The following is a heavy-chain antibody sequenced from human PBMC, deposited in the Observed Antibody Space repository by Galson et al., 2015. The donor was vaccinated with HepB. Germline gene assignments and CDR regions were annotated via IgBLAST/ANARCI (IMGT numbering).Heavy chain of an antibody. CDR2: ISSSSTTI. D-gene: IGHD6-13*01. J-gene: IGHJ2*01. CDR3: ARDLTGYSSTWRRYWFFDL. V-gene: IGHV3-48*04. CDR1: GFTFSSYS. Sequence: SLRLSCAASGFTFSSYSMNWVRQAPGKGLEWVSFISSSSTTIYYADSVKGRFTISRDDAKNSLYLQMNSLRAEDTAVHYCARDLTGYSSTWRRYWFFDLWGRGTLVTVSS.